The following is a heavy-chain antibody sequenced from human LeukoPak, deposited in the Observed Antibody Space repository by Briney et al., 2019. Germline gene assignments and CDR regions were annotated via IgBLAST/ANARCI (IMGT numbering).Heavy chain of an antibody. CDR2: ISGSGGST. CDR3: AKERSKKYYYGSGSYNDY. D-gene: IGHD3-10*01. CDR1: GFTFSSYA. Sequence: PGGSLRLSCAASGFTFSSYAMSWVRQAPGKGLEWVSAISGSGGSTYYADSVKGRFTISRDNSKNTLYLQMNSLRAEDTAVYYCAKERSKKYYYGSGSYNDYWGQGTLVTVSS. V-gene: IGHV3-23*01. J-gene: IGHJ4*02.